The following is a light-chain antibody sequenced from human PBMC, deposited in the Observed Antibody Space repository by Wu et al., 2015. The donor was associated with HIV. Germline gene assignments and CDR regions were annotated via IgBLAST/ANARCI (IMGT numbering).Light chain of an antibody. J-gene: IGKJ1*01. Sequence: EIVLTQSPATLSLSPGERATLSCRASQSVSSYLAWYQQKPGQAPRLLLYDASNRATGIPARFSGSGSGTDFTLTISSLEPEDFAVYYCQQRSNWPSWTFGQGTKVEIK. CDR2: DAS. CDR3: QQRSNWPSWT. V-gene: IGKV3-11*01. CDR1: QSVSSY.